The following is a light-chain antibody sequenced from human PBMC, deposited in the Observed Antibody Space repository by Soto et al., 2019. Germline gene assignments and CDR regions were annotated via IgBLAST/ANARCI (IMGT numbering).Light chain of an antibody. V-gene: IGKV1-5*03. CDR2: KAS. J-gene: IGKJ1*01. CDR3: QQYNNYRWT. Sequence: DIQMTQSPSTLSASVRDRVTITCRASQSISSWLAWYQQKPVKAPNLLIYKASSLESGVPSRFSGSGSGTEFTLTISSLQPDDFATYYCQQYNNYRWTFGQGTKVEIK. CDR1: QSISSW.